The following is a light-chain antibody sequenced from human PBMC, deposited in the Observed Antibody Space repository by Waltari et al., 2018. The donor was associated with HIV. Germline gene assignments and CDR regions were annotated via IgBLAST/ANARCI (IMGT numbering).Light chain of an antibody. V-gene: IGKV3-15*01. Sequence: EIVMTQSPATLSVSPGERATLSCRASQSVSSNLAWYQQKPGQAPRLLIYGASTRATGIPARFSGSGSGTEFTLIISGLQSEDFAVYFCQQYSNWPPNTFGQGTKLEIK. CDR3: QQYSNWPPNT. CDR1: QSVSSN. CDR2: GAS. J-gene: IGKJ2*01.